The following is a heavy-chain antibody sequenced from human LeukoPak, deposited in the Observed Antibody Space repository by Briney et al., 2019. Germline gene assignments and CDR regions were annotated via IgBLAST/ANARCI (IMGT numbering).Heavy chain of an antibody. CDR2: IYYSGST. V-gene: IGHV4-39*01. CDR1: GGYISSSSYY. CDR3: ARDYNWGFFDY. Sequence: SETLSLTCTVSGGYISSSSYYWGWIRQPPGKGLEWIESIYYSGSTYYNPSLKSRVTISVDTSKNQFSLKLSSVTAADTAVYYCARDYNWGFFDYWGQGALVTVSS. J-gene: IGHJ4*02. D-gene: IGHD7-27*01.